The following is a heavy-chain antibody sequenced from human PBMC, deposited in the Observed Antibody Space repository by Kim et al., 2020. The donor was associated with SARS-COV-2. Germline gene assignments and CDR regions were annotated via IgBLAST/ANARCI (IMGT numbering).Heavy chain of an antibody. D-gene: IGHD3-9*01. CDR1: GFTFSSYA. CDR2: INGSGGST. J-gene: IGHJ4*02. Sequence: GGSLRLSCAASGFTFSSYAMSWVRQAPGKGLEWVSAINGSGGSTYYADSVKGRFTISRDNSKNTLYLQMNSLRAEDTAVYYCAKLGLDILTGYYYWGQGTLATVSS. CDR3: AKLGLDILTGYYY. V-gene: IGHV3-23*01.